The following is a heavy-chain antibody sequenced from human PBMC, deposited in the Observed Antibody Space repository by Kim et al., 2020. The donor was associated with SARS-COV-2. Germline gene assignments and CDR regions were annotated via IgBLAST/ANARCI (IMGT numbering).Heavy chain of an antibody. CDR3: GKDMQPGGLDD. Sequence: GGSLRLSCAASGFTRDDYAMHWVRQTPGKGLEWVARIYLDSGSTGYGDSVKGRFTISRDNAKNFLYLEMNSLRAEDSGLYYCGKDMQPGGLDDWGQGTTVTVSS. CDR1: GFTRDDYA. CDR2: IYLDSGST. J-gene: IGHJ6*02. D-gene: IGHD3-10*01. V-gene: IGHV3-9*01.